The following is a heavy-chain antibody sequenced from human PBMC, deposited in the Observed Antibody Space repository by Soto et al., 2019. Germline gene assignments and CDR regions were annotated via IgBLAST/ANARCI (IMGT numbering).Heavy chain of an antibody. Sequence: GASVKVSSKASGYTFTSYGSSWVRQATGQGLEWMGWISAYNGNTNYAQKLQGRVTMTTDTSTSTAYMELRSLRSDGTAVYYCARDSRIAVAGNDAFDIWGQGTMVTVS. V-gene: IGHV1-18*01. J-gene: IGHJ3*02. CDR3: ARDSRIAVAGNDAFDI. CDR2: ISAYNGNT. CDR1: GYTFTSYG. D-gene: IGHD6-19*01.